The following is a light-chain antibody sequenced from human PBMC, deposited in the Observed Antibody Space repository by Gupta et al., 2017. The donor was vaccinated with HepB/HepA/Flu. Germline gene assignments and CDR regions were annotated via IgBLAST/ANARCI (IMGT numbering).Light chain of an antibody. V-gene: IGKV1-39*01. CDR1: QSISNY. Sequence: DIQMTQSPSSLSASVGDRVTITCRTSQSISNYLNWYQQKPGTAPKLLIHAASSLQSGVPSRFSGSGSGRDFTLTISRLQREDFATYYCQQCYSNPRRFGQGTKLEIK. CDR3: QQCYSNPRR. CDR2: AAS. J-gene: IGKJ1*01.